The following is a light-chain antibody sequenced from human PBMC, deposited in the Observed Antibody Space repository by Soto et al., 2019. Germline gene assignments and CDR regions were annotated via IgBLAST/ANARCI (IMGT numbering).Light chain of an antibody. J-gene: IGKJ2*01. CDR1: QDLTNY. CDR3: QQVVYRLYP. CDR2: DTT. Sequence: DIQMTQSPPSLAASVGDRVTITCQASQDLTNYLNWYQQKPGEAPKLLIYDTTTLEEGVPTRFSGGVSETDFTFTIYVLQPEDAAMYLFQQVVYRLYPFSQGTKLVF. V-gene: IGKV1-33*01.